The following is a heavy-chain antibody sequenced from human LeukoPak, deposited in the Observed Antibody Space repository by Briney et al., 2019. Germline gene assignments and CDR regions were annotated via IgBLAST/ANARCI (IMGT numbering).Heavy chain of an antibody. J-gene: IGHJ3*02. V-gene: IGHV3-21*01. CDR3: ASPRSGYDRDGFDI. D-gene: IGHD5-12*01. CDR2: ISSSSSYI. Sequence: PGGSLRLSCAASGFTFSNAWMNWVRQAPGKGLEWVSSISSSSSYIYYADSVKGRFTISRDNAKNSLYLLMNSLRAEDTAVYYCASPRSGYDRDGFDIWGQGTVVTVSS. CDR1: GFTFSNAW.